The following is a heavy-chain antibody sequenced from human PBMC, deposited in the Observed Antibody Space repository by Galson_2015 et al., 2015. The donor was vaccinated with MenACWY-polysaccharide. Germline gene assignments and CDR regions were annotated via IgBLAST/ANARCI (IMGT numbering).Heavy chain of an antibody. J-gene: IGHJ3*02. Sequence: LRLSCAASGIRFSGSGMHWVHQAPGKGLEWVAVIQYDGTNKVYADSVKGRFTISRDNSRNTLYLEMNSLRAEDTAVYYCAREGSRIVFHAFDTWGQGTMVTVSS. CDR2: IQYDGTNK. D-gene: IGHD6-13*01. CDR1: GIRFSGSG. CDR3: AREGSRIVFHAFDT. V-gene: IGHV3-33*01.